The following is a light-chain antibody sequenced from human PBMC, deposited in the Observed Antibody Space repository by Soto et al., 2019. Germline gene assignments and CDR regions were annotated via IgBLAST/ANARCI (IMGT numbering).Light chain of an antibody. CDR1: QSVSSN. Sequence: EIVMKQSPATLSVSPGERATLSCRASQSVSSNLAWYQQKPGQAPRLLIYRASTSATGIPARFSGSGSGTEFTLTISSLQSEELAVYYCQQYNNWPLLFGVGNKVEIK. CDR2: RAS. J-gene: IGKJ4*01. CDR3: QQYNNWPLL. V-gene: IGKV3-15*01.